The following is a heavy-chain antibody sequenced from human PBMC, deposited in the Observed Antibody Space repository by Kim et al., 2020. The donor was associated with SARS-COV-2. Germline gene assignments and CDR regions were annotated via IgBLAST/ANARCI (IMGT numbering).Heavy chain of an antibody. CDR2: INHSGST. D-gene: IGHD3-10*01. CDR3: ARGIRRSYYGSGSYRY. J-gene: IGHJ4*02. Sequence: SETLSLTCAVYGGSFSGYYWSWIRQPPGKGLEWIGEINHSGSTNYNPSLKRRVTISVDTSKNQFSLKLSSVTAADTAVYYCARGIRRSYYGSGSYRYWGQGTLVTVSS. CDR1: GGSFSGYY. V-gene: IGHV4-34*01.